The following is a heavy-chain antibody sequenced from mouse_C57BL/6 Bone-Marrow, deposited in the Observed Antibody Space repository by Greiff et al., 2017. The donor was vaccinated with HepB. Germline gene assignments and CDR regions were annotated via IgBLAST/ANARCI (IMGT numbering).Heavy chain of an antibody. Sequence: EVQLQQSGPELVKPGASVKISCKASGYTFTDYNMDWVKQSHGKSLEWIGDINPNNGGTIYDQKFKGKATFTVDKSSSTAYMELPSLTSEDTAVYYCASEGNWVPWYFDVCGTGTTVTVSS. CDR3: ASEGNWVPWYFDV. J-gene: IGHJ1*03. CDR2: INPNNGGT. CDR1: GYTFTDYN. D-gene: IGHD4-1*01. V-gene: IGHV1-18*01.